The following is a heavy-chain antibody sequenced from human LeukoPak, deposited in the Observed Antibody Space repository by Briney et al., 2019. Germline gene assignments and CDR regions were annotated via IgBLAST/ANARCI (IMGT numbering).Heavy chain of an antibody. CDR1: GFTFSSYA. V-gene: IGHV3-30-3*01. Sequence: GRSLRLSCAASGFTFSSYAMHWVRQAPGKGLEWVAVISYDGSNKYYADSVKGRFTISRDNSKNTLYLRMNSLRAEDTAVYYCARDHWGRWLQSIDYWGQGTLVTVSS. CDR3: ARDHWGRWLQSIDY. CDR2: ISYDGSNK. J-gene: IGHJ4*02. D-gene: IGHD5-24*01.